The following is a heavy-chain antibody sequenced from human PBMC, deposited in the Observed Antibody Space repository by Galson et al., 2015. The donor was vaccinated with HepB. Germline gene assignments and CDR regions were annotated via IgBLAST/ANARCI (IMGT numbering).Heavy chain of an antibody. Sequence: SLRLSCAASGFTFNSYSMNWVRQAPGKGLEWVSSISGSGAYLYYADSVKGRFTISRDNAKNSLYLQMNSLRAEDQAVYYCAGGLMITFGGVIGTPDYWGQGTLVTVSS. CDR3: AGGLMITFGGVIGTPDY. CDR1: GFTFNSYS. CDR2: ISGSGAYL. V-gene: IGHV3-21*01. D-gene: IGHD3-16*02. J-gene: IGHJ4*02.